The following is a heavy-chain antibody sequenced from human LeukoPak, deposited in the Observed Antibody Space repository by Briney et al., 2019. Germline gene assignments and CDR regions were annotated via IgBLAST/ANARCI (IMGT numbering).Heavy chain of an antibody. Sequence: EASVKVSFKASGYTFTDYYMHWVRQAPGQGLEWMGWINPRSGVTYSAQKFQGRLTITRDTSVTTVYMELSTLTSADTAVFYCARESDTSTAYGIGYWGQGTLVTVSS. CDR1: GYTFTDYY. J-gene: IGHJ4*02. V-gene: IGHV1-2*02. D-gene: IGHD2-2*01. CDR3: ARESDTSTAYGIGY. CDR2: INPRSGVT.